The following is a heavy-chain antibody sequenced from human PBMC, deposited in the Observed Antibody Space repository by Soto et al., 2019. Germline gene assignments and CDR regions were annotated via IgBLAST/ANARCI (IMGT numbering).Heavy chain of an antibody. CDR3: ARPVGGSGSYQNCFDP. D-gene: IGHD3-10*01. J-gene: IGHJ5*02. CDR1: GGSISSGNYY. V-gene: IGHV4-39*01. CDR2: IYYSGST. Sequence: ASETLSLTCTVSGGSISSGNYYWGWIRQPPGKGLEWIGSIYYSGSTYYNPSLKSRVTISVDTSKNQFSLNLSSVTAADTAVYYCARPVGGSGSYQNCFDPWGQGTLVTVSS.